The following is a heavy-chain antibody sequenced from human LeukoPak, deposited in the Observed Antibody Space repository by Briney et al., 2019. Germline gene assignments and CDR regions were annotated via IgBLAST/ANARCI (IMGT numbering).Heavy chain of an antibody. CDR3: ARRGLTLSYFDY. Sequence: SETLSLTCAVSGGSISISNWWNWVRQPPGKGLERIGEIYHSGSTNYNPSLKSRVTISLDKSKNQFSLKLTSVTAADTAVYYCARRGLTLSYFDYWGQGTLVTASS. V-gene: IGHV4-4*02. CDR2: IYHSGST. D-gene: IGHD1-26*01. J-gene: IGHJ4*02. CDR1: GGSISISNW.